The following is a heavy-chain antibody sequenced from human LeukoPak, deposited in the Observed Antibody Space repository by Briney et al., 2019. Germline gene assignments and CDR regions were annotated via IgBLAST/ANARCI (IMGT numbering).Heavy chain of an antibody. CDR3: AKEQVGATYFDY. CDR1: GFTFSSYG. D-gene: IGHD1-26*01. J-gene: IGHJ4*02. CDR2: ISYDGSNK. V-gene: IGHV3-30*18. Sequence: GGSLRLSCAASGFTFSSYGMHWVRQAPGKGLEWVAVISYDGSNKCYADSVKGRFTISRDNSKNTLCLQMNSLRAEDTAVYYCAKEQVGATYFDYWGQGTLVTVSS.